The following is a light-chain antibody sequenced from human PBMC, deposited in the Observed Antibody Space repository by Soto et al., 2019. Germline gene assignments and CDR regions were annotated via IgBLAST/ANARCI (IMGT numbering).Light chain of an antibody. CDR1: SSDVGDYNY. Sequence: QSVLTQPASVSGSPGQSITISCTGTSSDVGDYNYVSWYQQHPGKAPKLMIYEVSNRPSGVSNRFSGSKSGNTASLTISGLQAEDEADHYCSSYTRSSTLYVFGTGTKVTVL. J-gene: IGLJ1*01. V-gene: IGLV2-14*01. CDR3: SSYTRSSTLYV. CDR2: EVS.